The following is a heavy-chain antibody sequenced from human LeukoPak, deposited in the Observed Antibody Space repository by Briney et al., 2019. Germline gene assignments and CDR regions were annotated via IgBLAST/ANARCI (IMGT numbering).Heavy chain of an antibody. Sequence: SETLSLTCTVSGVSISSYHWTWIRQPSGEGLEWIGHIYNSGSTNYNPSLRGRVTISLDTSKNQVSLKLSSVTAADTAMYYCARKDGDGWGQGTLVTVSS. J-gene: IGHJ4*02. V-gene: IGHV4-59*01. CDR2: IYNSGST. D-gene: IGHD5-24*01. CDR1: GVSISSYH. CDR3: ARKDGDG.